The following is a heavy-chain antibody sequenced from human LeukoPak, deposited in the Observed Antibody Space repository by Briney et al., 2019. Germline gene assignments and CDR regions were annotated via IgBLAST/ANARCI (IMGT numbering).Heavy chain of an antibody. Sequence: GGSLRLSCAASGFPFSSHAMSWVRQPPGKGLEWVAAISNGKTYYADSVRGRFAISRDDSTSTVYLHMNSLRDEDTALYHCVRESGYCAPVCVKTNWFDPWGQGTLVTVSS. J-gene: IGHJ5*02. CDR2: ISNGKT. D-gene: IGHD2-15*01. V-gene: IGHV3-23*01. CDR1: GFPFSSHA. CDR3: VRESGYCAPVCVKTNWFDP.